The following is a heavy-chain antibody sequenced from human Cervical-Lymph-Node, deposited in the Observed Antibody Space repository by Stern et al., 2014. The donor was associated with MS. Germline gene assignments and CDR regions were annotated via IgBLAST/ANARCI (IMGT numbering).Heavy chain of an antibody. D-gene: IGHD3-22*01. CDR2: IKGKRDGGKA. CDR3: TARGYFFDNSGYHSFDY. J-gene: IGHJ4*02. Sequence: VQLVESGGGLVKPGGSLRLSCAASGFTFNTAWMNWVRQAPGKGLEWVGRIKGKRDGGKADHSAPVQGRLTISRDYSKTTLYLHMNNLKTEDTAVYYCTARGYFFDNSGYHSFDYWGRGTLVTVSS. V-gene: IGHV3-15*07. CDR1: GFTFNTAW.